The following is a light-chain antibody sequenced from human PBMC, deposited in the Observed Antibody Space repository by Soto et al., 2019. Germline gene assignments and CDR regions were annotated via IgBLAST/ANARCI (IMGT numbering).Light chain of an antibody. CDR1: QSVSSY. CDR2: DAS. Sequence: EIVMTQSPATLSVSPGERATLSCRASQSVSSYLAWYQQKPGQAPRLLIYDASNRATGIPARFSGSGSGTDFTLTISRLEPEDFAVYYCQQYSISSTFGQGTKVDIK. J-gene: IGKJ1*01. CDR3: QQYSISST. V-gene: IGKV3-11*01.